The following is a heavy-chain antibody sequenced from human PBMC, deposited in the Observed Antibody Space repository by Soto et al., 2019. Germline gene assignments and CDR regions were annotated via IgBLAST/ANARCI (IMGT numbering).Heavy chain of an antibody. Sequence: GRSMRLSCAAAGFTFTTYAIHWVRQAPGKGLEWVAVISNDGRGKYYADSVKGRFTISRDNSKNPLYLQMNSLRSDDTAVYYCARDQCFGGGRSCYYFDFWGQGTLVTVSS. CDR3: ARDQCFGGGRSCYYFDF. CDR1: GFTFTTYA. V-gene: IGHV3-30*04. J-gene: IGHJ4*02. D-gene: IGHD2-15*01. CDR2: ISNDGRGK.